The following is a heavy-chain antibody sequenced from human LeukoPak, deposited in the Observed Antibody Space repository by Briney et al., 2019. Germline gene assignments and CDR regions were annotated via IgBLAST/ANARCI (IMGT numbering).Heavy chain of an antibody. V-gene: IGHV3-64*01. D-gene: IGHD5-24*01. CDR1: GFSFANYA. CDR3: AKEGRLQSSHY. CDR2: ISSNGGTT. Sequence: GGSLRLSCAASGFSFANYAMHWVRQAPGKELEYVSSISSNGGTTYYVNCVKGRFIISRDNSKNTLYLQMASLRGEDMGVYYCAKEGRLQSSHYWGQGTLVTVSS. J-gene: IGHJ4*02.